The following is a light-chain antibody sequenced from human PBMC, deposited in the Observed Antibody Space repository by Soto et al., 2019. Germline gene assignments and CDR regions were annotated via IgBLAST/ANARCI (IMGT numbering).Light chain of an antibody. J-gene: IGLJ2*01. Sequence: QSALTQPPSVSGSPGQSVTISCTGTSSDVGSYNRVSWYQQPPGTAPKLMIYEVSNRPSGVPDRFSGSKSGNTASLTISGLQAEDEADYYCSSYTSSSTVVFGGGTKVTGL. V-gene: IGLV2-18*02. CDR1: SSDVGSYNR. CDR3: SSYTSSSTVV. CDR2: EVS.